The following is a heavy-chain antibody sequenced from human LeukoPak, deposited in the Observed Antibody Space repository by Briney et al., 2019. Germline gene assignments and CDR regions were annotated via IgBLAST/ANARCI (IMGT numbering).Heavy chain of an antibody. CDR3: ARSYYCDSSGYPLAGMDV. V-gene: IGHV1-69*13. Sequence: SVKVSCKASGGAFSSYAISWVRQAPGQGLEWMGGIIPIFGTANYAQKFQGRVTITADESTSTAYMELSSLRSEDTAVYYCARSYYCDSSGYPLAGMDVWGQGTTVTVSS. D-gene: IGHD3-22*01. CDR1: GGAFSSYA. CDR2: IIPIFGTA. J-gene: IGHJ6*02.